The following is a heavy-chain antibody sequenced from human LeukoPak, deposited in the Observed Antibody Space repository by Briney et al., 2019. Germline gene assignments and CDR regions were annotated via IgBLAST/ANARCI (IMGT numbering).Heavy chain of an antibody. J-gene: IGHJ1*01. D-gene: IGHD3-22*01. V-gene: IGHV3-53*01. Sequence: GGSLRVSCAASGFTVSSNYMSWVRQAPGKGLEWVSVIYSGGSTYYADSVKGRFTISRDNSKNTLYLQMNSLRAEDTAVYYCASPPYYYDSSGYYYFQHWGQGTLVTVSS. CDR2: IYSGGST. CDR3: ASPPYYYDSSGYYYFQH. CDR1: GFTVSSNY.